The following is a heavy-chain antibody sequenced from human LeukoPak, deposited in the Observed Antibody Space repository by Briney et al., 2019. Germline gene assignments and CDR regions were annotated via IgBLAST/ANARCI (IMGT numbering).Heavy chain of an antibody. CDR1: GYTFTSYY. Sequence: ASVKVSCKASGYTFTSYYMHWVRQAPGQGLEWMGIINPSGGSTSYARKFQGRVTMTRDMSTSTVYMELSSLRSEDTAVYYCAREQWELRSWFDPWGQGTLVTVSS. D-gene: IGHD1-26*01. CDR2: INPSGGST. J-gene: IGHJ5*02. V-gene: IGHV1-46*01. CDR3: AREQWELRSWFDP.